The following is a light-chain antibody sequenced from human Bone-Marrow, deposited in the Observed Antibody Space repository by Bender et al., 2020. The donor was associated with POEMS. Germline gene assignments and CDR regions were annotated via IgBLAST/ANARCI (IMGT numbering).Light chain of an antibody. V-gene: IGLV2-11*01. Sequence: QSALTQPRSVSGSPRQSVAISCTGTSSDVGGYNFVSWFQQQPDKAPKLIIHDVNKRPSGVSDRFSASKSGNTASLTISGLQADDEGDYYCSSYGGAATPVLFGGGTKLTVL. CDR1: SSDVGGYNF. CDR3: SSYGGAATPVL. CDR2: DVN. J-gene: IGLJ2*01.